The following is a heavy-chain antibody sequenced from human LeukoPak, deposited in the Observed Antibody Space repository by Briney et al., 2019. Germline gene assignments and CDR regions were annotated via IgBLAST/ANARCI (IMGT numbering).Heavy chain of an antibody. J-gene: IGHJ6*03. D-gene: IGHD1-26*01. CDR2: IYYSGST. CDR3: ARDRGIVGATRRNEYYYYYMDV. Sequence: PSETLSLTCAVYGGSFSGYYWSWIRQPPGKGLEWIGYIYYSGSTNYNPSLKSRVTISVDTSKNQFSLKLSSVTAADTAVYYCARDRGIVGATRRNEYYYYYMDVWGKGTTVTISS. V-gene: IGHV4-59*01. CDR1: GGSFSGYY.